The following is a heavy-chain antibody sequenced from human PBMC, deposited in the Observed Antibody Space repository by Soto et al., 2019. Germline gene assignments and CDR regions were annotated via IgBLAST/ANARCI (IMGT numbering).Heavy chain of an antibody. CDR2: MNPNSGNT. CDR1: GYTFTSYD. J-gene: IGHJ4*02. Sequence: ASVKVSCKASGYTFTSYDINWVRQATGQGLEWMGWMNPNSGNTGFPQKFQGRLAMTRDTSIDTAFMEVSRLTSDDTAIYYCARSLLNVILPLGYWGQGTLVTVSS. D-gene: IGHD3-3*02. V-gene: IGHV1-8*01. CDR3: ARSLLNVILPLGY.